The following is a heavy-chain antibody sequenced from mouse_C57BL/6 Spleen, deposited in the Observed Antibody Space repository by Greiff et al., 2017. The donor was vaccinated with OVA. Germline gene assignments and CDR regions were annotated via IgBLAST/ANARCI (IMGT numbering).Heavy chain of an antibody. V-gene: IGHV1-59*01. D-gene: IGHD2-5*01. J-gene: IGHJ2*01. Sequence: QVQLQQPGAELVRPGTSVKLSCKASGYTFTSYWMHWVKQRPGQGLEWIGVIDPSDSYTNYNQKFKGKATLTLDPSSSTAYMQLSSLTTEDSAVYYCASYYSDYGGWGQGTTLTVAS. CDR3: ASYYSDYGG. CDR1: GYTFTSYW. CDR2: IDPSDSYT.